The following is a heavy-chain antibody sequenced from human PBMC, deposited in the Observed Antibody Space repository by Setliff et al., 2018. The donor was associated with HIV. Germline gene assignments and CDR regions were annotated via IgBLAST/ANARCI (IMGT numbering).Heavy chain of an antibody. V-gene: IGHV4-59*01. CDR2: IYYTGST. J-gene: IGHJ3*01. CDR3: ARGDNYYYTSGTFHNGLDCFDF. D-gene: IGHD3-10*01. CDR1: GGSISNYY. Sequence: PSETLSLTCTVSGGSISNYYWNWIRQLPGKGLEWIGYIYYTGSTNYDPSLKSRVTISLDTSKDQFSLKLSSVTAADTAIYYCARGDNYYYTSGTFHNGLDCFDFWGQGTMVTVSS.